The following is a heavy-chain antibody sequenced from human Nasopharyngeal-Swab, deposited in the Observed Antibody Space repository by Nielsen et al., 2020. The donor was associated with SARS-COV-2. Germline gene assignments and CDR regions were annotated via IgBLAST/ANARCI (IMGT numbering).Heavy chain of an antibody. CDR2: ISGSGGST. J-gene: IGHJ4*02. D-gene: IGHD3-10*01. Sequence: WIRQPPGKGLEWVSAISGSGGSTYYADSVKGRFTISRDNSKNTLYLQMNSLRAEDTAVSYCARDWIGNFDYWGQGTLVTVSS. V-gene: IGHV3-23*01. CDR3: ARDWIGNFDY.